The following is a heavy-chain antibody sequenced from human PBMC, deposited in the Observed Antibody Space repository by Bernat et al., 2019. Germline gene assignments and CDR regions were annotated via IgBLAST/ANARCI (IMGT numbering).Heavy chain of an antibody. V-gene: IGHV1-46*01. J-gene: IGHJ3*02. CDR2: INPSGGST. CDR3: ARELQRWLDGAMFKRGVGDAFDI. Sequence: QVQLVQSGAEVKKPGASVKVSCKVSGYTFTSYYMHWVRQAPGQGLEWMGIINPSGGSTSYAQKLQGRVTMTRDTSTSTVYMELSSLRSEDTAVYYCARELQRWLDGAMFKRGVGDAFDIWGQGTMVTVSS. D-gene: IGHD5-18*01. CDR1: GYTFTSYY.